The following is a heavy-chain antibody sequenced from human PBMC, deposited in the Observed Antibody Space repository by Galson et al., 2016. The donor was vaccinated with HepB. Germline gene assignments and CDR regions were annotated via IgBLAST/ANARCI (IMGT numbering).Heavy chain of an antibody. CDR1: GYTFTTYG. CDR3: ARARDYYFYSMDV. CDR2: ITTVTGNT. V-gene: IGHV1-18*01. J-gene: IGHJ6*02. Sequence: SVKVSCKASGYTFTTYGISWVRQAPGQGLEWMGWITTVTGNTHYAQKFQGRVTMTTDTPTNTAYMELRSLRSDDTAVYYCARARDYYFYSMDVWGQGTTVTVSS.